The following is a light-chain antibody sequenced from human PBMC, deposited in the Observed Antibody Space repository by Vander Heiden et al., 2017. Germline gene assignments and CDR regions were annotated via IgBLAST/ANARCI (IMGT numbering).Light chain of an antibody. J-gene: IGKJ4*01. Sequence: AIQLTQSPSSLSASVGDRVTITCRASQGISSALAWYQQKPGKAPKLLIYDASRLESGVPSRFSGSGSGTDFTLTISSLQPEDFATYYWQQVNSYHTFGGGTKVEIK. CDR3: QQVNSYHT. CDR2: DAS. CDR1: QGISSA. V-gene: IGKV1-13*02.